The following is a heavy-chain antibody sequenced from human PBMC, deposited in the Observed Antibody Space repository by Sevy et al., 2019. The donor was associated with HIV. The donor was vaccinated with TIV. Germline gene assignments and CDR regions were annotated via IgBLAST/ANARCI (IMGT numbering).Heavy chain of an antibody. CDR3: ARGRWRRGYFDY. CDR2: MNPNSGNT. CDR1: GYTFTSYD. J-gene: IGHJ4*02. Sequence: ASVKVSCKASGYTFTSYDINWVRQATGQGLEWMGWMNPNSGNTGYAQMFQGRVTMTRNTSISTAYMELSSLRSEDTAVYYCARGRWRRGYFDYWGQGTLVTVSS. D-gene: IGHD3-3*01. V-gene: IGHV1-8*01.